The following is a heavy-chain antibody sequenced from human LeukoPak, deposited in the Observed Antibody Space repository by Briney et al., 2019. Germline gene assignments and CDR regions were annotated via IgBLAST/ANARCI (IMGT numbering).Heavy chain of an antibody. CDR1: GFTFRSYE. D-gene: IGHD1-26*01. CDR2: ISSSASTI. J-gene: IGHJ4*02. V-gene: IGHV3-48*03. CDR3: AREQSGTYGTFDY. Sequence: EPGGSLRLXCAASGFTFRSYEMNWERQAPGKGREWVSYISSSASTIYYADSVKGRFTISRDNAKNSLYLQMNSLRAEDTAVYYCAREQSGTYGTFDYWGQGTLVTVSS.